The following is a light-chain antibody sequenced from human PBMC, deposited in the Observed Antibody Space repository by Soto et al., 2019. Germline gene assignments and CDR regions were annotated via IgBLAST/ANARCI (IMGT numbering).Light chain of an antibody. Sequence: QSVLTQPPSASGSPGQSVTISCTGTTSDVGGYSFVSWYQQHPGKAPKLMIYEVSKRPSGVPDRFSGSKSGSTASLTVSGLQADDEADYYCSSYAGSNNLLFGGGTQLTVL. CDR1: TSDVGGYSF. CDR3: SSYAGSNNLL. J-gene: IGLJ2*01. V-gene: IGLV2-8*01. CDR2: EVS.